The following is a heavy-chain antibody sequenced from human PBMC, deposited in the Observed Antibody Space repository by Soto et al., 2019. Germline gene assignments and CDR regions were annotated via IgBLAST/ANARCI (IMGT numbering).Heavy chain of an antibody. Sequence: SETLSLTCTVSGASISSYYWSWIRQPPGKGLEWIGYIYHSGSTNHNPSLKSRVTISVDTSKNQFSLKLNSLTAADTAVYYCASGGQYAPSYFWGQGTLVTVSS. J-gene: IGHJ4*02. D-gene: IGHD3-10*01. V-gene: IGHV4-59*12. CDR2: IYHSGST. CDR3: ASGGQYAPSYF. CDR1: GASISSYY.